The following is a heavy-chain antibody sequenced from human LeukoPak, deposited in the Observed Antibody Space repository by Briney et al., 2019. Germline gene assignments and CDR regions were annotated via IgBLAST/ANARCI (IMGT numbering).Heavy chain of an antibody. J-gene: IGHJ6*02. CDR3: ARGYGDYSAGYYYYCGMDV. V-gene: IGHV3-30-3*01. D-gene: IGHD4-17*01. CDR1: GFTFSSYA. CDR2: ISYDGSNK. Sequence: GGSLRLSCAASGFTFSSYAMHWVRQAPGKGLERASVISYDGSNKYYADSVKGRFTISRDNSKNTLYLQMNSLRAEDAAVYYCARGYGDYSAGYYYYCGMDVWAQGNTVTVSS.